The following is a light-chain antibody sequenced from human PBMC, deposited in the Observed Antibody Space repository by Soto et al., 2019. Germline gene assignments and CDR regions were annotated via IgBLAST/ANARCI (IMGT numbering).Light chain of an antibody. CDR3: SSFTSSNTVL. J-gene: IGLJ2*01. CDR1: SSDVGGYNY. CDR2: NVS. V-gene: IGLV2-14*01. Sequence: QSVLTQPASVSGFPGQSITISCTGTSSDVGGYNYVSWYQQHPGKAPKLIIYNVSNRPSGVSNRFSGSKSGNTASLTISGLQAEDEGHYYCSSFTSSNTVLFGGGTKVTVL.